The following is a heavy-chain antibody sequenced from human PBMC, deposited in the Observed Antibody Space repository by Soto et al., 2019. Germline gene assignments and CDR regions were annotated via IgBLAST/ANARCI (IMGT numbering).Heavy chain of an antibody. CDR1: GFTFDDYA. V-gene: IGHV3-9*01. D-gene: IGHD3-10*01. Sequence: GGSLRLSCAASGFTFDDYAMHWVRQAPGKGLEWVSVISWNSGSIGYADSVKGRFTISRDNAKNSLYLQMNSLRPEDTALYYCTRSRGTFDIWGQGTMVTVSS. J-gene: IGHJ3*02. CDR2: ISWNSGSI. CDR3: TRSRGTFDI.